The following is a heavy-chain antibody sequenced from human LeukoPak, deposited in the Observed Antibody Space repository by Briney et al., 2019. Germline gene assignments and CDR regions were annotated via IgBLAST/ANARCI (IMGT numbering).Heavy chain of an antibody. V-gene: IGHV4-34*01. J-gene: IGHJ3*02. CDR1: GGSFSGYY. CDR2: INHSGST. CDR3: ALGGSCYAFDI. Sequence: PSETLSLTCAVYGGSFSGYYWSWIRQPPGKGLEWIGEINHSGSTNYNPSLKSRVTISVDTSKNQFSLKLSSVTAADTAVYYCALGGSCYAFDIWGQGTMVTVSS. D-gene: IGHD2-15*01.